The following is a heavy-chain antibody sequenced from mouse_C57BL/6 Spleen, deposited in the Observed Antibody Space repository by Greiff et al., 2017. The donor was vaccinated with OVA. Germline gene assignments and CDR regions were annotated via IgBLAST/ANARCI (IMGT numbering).Heavy chain of an antibody. V-gene: IGHV1-63*01. Sequence: VQLQQSGAELVRPGTSVKMSCKASGYTFTNYWIGWAKQRPGHGLEWIGDIYPGGGYTNYNEKFKGKATLTADKSSSTAYMQLSSLTSEDSAIYYCARSNYYGSSYYFDYWGQGTTLTVSS. CDR2: IYPGGGYT. CDR1: GYTFTNYW. CDR3: ARSNYYGSSYYFDY. D-gene: IGHD1-1*01. J-gene: IGHJ2*01.